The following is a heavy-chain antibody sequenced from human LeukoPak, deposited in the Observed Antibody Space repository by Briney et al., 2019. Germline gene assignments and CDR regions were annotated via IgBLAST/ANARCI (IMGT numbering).Heavy chain of an antibody. V-gene: IGHV4-39*07. D-gene: IGHD6-19*01. J-gene: IGHJ4*02. Sequence: PSETLSLTCTVSGGSISSDNHYWGWIRQPPGKGLEWVGNIYYSGTTYYNPSLKSRVTISVDTSNNQFSLKLSSVTAADTAVYYCAREGGQWLERSFDHWGQGTLVTVSS. CDR2: IYYSGTT. CDR3: AREGGQWLERSFDH. CDR1: GGSISSDNHY.